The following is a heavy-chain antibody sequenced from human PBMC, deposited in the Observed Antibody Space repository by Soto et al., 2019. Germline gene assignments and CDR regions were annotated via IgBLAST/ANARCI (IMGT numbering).Heavy chain of an antibody. D-gene: IGHD3-10*01. CDR2: INVYNGNT. J-gene: IGHJ5*02. V-gene: IGHV1-18*01. CDR3: ARGVGSGSYYNQYNWFDP. CDR1: GYTFTNYG. Sequence: QVPLVQSGGEVKQPGASVKVSCKASGYTFTNYGISCVRQAPGQGLEWMGWINVYNGNTKYAQKVQGRVTMTTDTSTSTAYMELRSLRSDDTAVYYCARGVGSGSYYNQYNWFDPWGQGTLVTVSS.